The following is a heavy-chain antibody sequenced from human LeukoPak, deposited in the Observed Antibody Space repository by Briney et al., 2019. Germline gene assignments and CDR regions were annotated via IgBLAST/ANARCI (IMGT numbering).Heavy chain of an antibody. Sequence: GGSLRLSCTASGFTFCDYAMSWFRQAPGKGLEWVGFIRSKAYGGTTEYAASVKGRFTISRDDSKSIAYLQMNSLKTEDTAVYYCTRDKYSDNNGYWDYWGQGTLVTVSS. CDR1: GFTFCDYA. CDR3: TRDKYSDNNGYWDY. CDR2: IRSKAYGGTT. J-gene: IGHJ4*02. V-gene: IGHV3-49*03. D-gene: IGHD3-22*01.